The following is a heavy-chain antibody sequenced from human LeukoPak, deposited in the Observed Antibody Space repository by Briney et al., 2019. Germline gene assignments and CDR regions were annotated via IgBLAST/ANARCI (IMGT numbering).Heavy chain of an antibody. CDR1: GSSISSSSYY. J-gene: IGHJ4*02. CDR2: IYYSGST. CDR3: ATGSDGYFDY. V-gene: IGHV4-39*01. Sequence: SETLSLTCTVSGSSISSSSYYWGWIRQPRGKGLEWIGSIYYSGSTYYNPSLKSRVTISVDTSKNQFSLKLSSVTAADTAVYYCATGSDGYFDYWGQGTLVTVSS.